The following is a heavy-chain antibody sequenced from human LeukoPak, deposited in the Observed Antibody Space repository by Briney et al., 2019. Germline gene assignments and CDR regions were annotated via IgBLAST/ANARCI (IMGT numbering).Heavy chain of an antibody. CDR1: GFTFSSYS. V-gene: IGHV3-21*01. J-gene: IGHJ6*03. CDR2: ISGDRSYI. CDR3: AREVVGYCSSTTCYGAFRYYYMDV. D-gene: IGHD2-2*01. Sequence: GGSLRLSCAASGFTFSSYSMNWVRQAPGKGLEWVSSISGDRSYIYYADSVKGRFTISRDNARNSLYLQMNSLRAEDTAVYYCAREVVGYCSSTTCYGAFRYYYMDVWGKGTTVTISS.